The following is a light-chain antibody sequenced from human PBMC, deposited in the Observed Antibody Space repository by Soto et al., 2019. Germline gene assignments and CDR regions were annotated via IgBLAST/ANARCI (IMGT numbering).Light chain of an antibody. Sequence: EIVLAQSPGTLCLSPGERPTLPGSASQSVSSNYLAWYRQKPGQAPRLLIYGASSRATGIPDRFSGSGSGTDFTLTISRLEPEDFAVYYCQQYGSSPMTFGQGTRLEIK. CDR1: QSVSSNY. CDR2: GAS. CDR3: QQYGSSPMT. V-gene: IGKV3-20*01. J-gene: IGKJ5*01.